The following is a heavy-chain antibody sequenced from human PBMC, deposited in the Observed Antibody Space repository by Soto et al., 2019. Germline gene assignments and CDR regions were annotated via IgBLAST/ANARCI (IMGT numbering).Heavy chain of an antibody. CDR3: AGINRDYDFWSGYSQNWFDP. Sequence: LEWVANIKQDGSEKYYVDSVKGRFTISRDNAKNSLYLQMNSLRAEDTAVYYCAGINRDYDFWSGYSQNWFDPWGQGTLVTVSS. D-gene: IGHD3-3*01. J-gene: IGHJ5*02. V-gene: IGHV3-7*01. CDR2: IKQDGSEK.